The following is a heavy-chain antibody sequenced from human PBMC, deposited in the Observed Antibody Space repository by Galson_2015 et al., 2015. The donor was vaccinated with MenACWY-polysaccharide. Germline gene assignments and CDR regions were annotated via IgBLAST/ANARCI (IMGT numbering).Heavy chain of an antibody. CDR2: ISGSGGST. CDR1: EFTFSSYA. J-gene: IGHJ5*02. CDR3: AKDPDSSWLPNSYNWFDP. V-gene: IGHV3-23*01. Sequence: SLRLACAASEFTFSSYAMSWVRQAPGKGLEWISAISGSGGSTYYADSVKGRFTISSENFKNTLYLQMNSLSAEDKVVFYCAKDPDSSWLPNSYNWFDPWGQGTLVTVSS. D-gene: IGHD6-13*01.